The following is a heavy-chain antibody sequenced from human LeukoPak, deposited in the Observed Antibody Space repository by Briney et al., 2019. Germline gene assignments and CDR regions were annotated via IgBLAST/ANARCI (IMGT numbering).Heavy chain of an antibody. CDR2: IIPIFGTA. V-gene: IGHV1-69*13. CDR1: GGTFSSYA. CDR3: ARLAYGSGSIDY. Sequence: SVKVSCKASGGTFSSYAISWVRQAPGQGLEWMGGIIPIFGTANYAQKFQGRVTITADESTSTAYMELSSLRSEDTAVYYCARLAYGSGSIDYWGQGTLVTVSS. J-gene: IGHJ4*02. D-gene: IGHD3-10*01.